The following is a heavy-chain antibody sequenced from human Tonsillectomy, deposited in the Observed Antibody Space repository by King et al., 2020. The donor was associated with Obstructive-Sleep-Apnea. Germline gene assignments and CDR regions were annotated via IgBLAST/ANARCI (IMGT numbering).Heavy chain of an antibody. V-gene: IGHV3-48*04. Sequence: VQLVESGGGLVQPGGSLRLSCAASGFTFSSYSMNWVRQAPGKGLEWVSYISSSSSTIYYADSVKGRFTISRDNAKNSLYLQMNSLRAEDTAVYYCARGFLEWLLDSSPFDYWGQGTLVTVSS. CDR2: ISSSSSTI. CDR1: GFTFSSYS. D-gene: IGHD3-3*01. CDR3: ARGFLEWLLDSSPFDY. J-gene: IGHJ4*02.